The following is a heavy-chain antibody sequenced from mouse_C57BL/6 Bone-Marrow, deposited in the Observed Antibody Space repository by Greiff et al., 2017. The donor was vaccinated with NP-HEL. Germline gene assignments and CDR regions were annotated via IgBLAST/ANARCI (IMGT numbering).Heavy chain of an antibody. CDR3: AREGERGYFDV. CDR1: GYSFTGYY. Sequence: VQLQQSGPELVKPGASVKISCKASGYSFTGYYMNWVKQSPEKSLEWIGEINPSTGGTTYNQKFKAKATLTVDKSSSTAYMQLKSLTSEDSAVYYCAREGERGYFDVWGTGTTVTVSS. V-gene: IGHV1-42*01. CDR2: INPSTGGT. J-gene: IGHJ1*03.